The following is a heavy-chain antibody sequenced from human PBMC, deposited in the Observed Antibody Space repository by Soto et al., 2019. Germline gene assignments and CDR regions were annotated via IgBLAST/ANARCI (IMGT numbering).Heavy chain of an antibody. D-gene: IGHD7-27*01. V-gene: IGHV3-7*01. CDR3: ARNPPGDGFDI. CDR1: GSTFSSYW. Sequence: GGSLRLSGAASGSTFSSYWMSWVRQAPGKGLEWVANIKQDGSEKYYVESVKGRLSISRDNAKTSLYLRMNSLRAEDTAVYYCARNPPGDGFDIWGQGTMVTVSS. CDR2: IKQDGSEK. J-gene: IGHJ3*02.